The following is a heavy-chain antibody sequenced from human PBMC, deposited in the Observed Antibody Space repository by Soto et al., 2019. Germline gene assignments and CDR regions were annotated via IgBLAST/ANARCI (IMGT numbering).Heavy chain of an antibody. D-gene: IGHD2-2*03. V-gene: IGHV1-46*01. CDR2: INPSGDSR. J-gene: IGHJ5*02. CDR1: GFSFSDYF. Sequence: ASVKVSCKASGFSFSDYFMHWVRQAPGQGLEWMGIINPSGDSRNYAQKFQGRVTITRDTSTSTVYMDLSSLRYEDTAVYYCAMDKSQKNATPAGISWFNPWGQGRPVTVSS. CDR3: AMDKSQKNATPAGISWFNP.